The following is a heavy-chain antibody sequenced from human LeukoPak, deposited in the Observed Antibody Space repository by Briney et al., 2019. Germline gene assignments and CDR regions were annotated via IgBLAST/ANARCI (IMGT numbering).Heavy chain of an antibody. J-gene: IGHJ4*02. Sequence: PSETLSLTCTVSGGSISSGSYYWGWIRQPPGKGLEWIGSIYYSGSTYYNPSLKSRVTISVDTSKNQFSLKLSSVTAADTAVYYCARDLEYQLLRGGYYFGYWGQGTLVTVSS. CDR2: IYYSGST. D-gene: IGHD2-2*01. CDR1: GGSISSGSYY. CDR3: ARDLEYQLLRGGYYFGY. V-gene: IGHV4-39*07.